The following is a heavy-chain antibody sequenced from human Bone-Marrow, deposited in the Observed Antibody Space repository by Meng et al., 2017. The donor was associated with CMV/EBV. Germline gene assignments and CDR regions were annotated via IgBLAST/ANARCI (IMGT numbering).Heavy chain of an antibody. V-gene: IGHV3-30*04. Sequence: GESLKISCAASGFTFSSYAMHWVRQAPGKGLEWVAVISYDGSNKYYADSVKGRFTISRDNSKNTLYLQMNSLRAEDTAVYYCARGPYYYDSSGYLDYWGQGTLVTVSS. CDR2: ISYDGSNK. J-gene: IGHJ4*02. D-gene: IGHD3-22*01. CDR3: ARGPYYYDSSGYLDY. CDR1: GFTFSSYA.